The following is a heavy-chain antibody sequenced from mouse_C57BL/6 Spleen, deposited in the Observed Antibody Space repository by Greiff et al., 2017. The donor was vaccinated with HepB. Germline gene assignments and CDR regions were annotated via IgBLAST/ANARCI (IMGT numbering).Heavy chain of an antibody. J-gene: IGHJ4*01. D-gene: IGHD1-1*02. CDR1: GFNIKDDY. CDR2: IDPENGDT. CDR3: TPMGAMDY. Sequence: VQLQQSGAELVRPGASVKLSCTASGFNIKDDYMHWVKQRPEQGLEWIGWIDPENGDTEYASKFQGKATITADTSSNTAYLQLSSLTSEDTAVYYCTPMGAMDYWGQGTSVTVSS. V-gene: IGHV14-4*01.